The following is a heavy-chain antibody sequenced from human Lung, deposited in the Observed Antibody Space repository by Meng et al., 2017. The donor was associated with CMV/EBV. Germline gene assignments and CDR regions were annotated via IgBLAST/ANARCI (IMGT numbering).Heavy chain of an antibody. CDR1: GFTFGTTW. CDR3: ARTRRTSDY. J-gene: IGHJ4*02. CDR2: TKQDGREK. V-gene: IGHV3-7*01. D-gene: IGHD2-2*01. Sequence: GGSRRLSCAAAGFTFGTTWMSCVSQAQGKGMEWVASTKQDGREKYYVDSVKGLFTISRDNAKNTLYLKMISLRAEDTAVYYCARTRRTSDYWGQGTLVTVSS.